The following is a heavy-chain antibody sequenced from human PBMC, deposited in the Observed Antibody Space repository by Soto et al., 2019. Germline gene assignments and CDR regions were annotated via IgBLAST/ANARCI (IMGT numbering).Heavy chain of an antibody. CDR1: GFTFSSYG. CDR2: IWYDGSNK. CDR3: ARDHLKQQLGKYNWFDP. J-gene: IGHJ5*02. D-gene: IGHD6-13*01. Sequence: QVQLVESGGGVVQPGRSLRLSCAASGFTFSSYGMHWDRQAPGKGLEWVAVIWYDGSNKYYADSVKGRFTISRDNSKNTLYLQMNSLRAEDTAVYYCARDHLKQQLGKYNWFDPWGQGTLVTVSS. V-gene: IGHV3-33*01.